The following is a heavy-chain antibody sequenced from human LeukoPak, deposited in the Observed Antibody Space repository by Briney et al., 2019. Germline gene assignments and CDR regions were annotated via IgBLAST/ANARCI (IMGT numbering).Heavy chain of an antibody. V-gene: IGHV3-23*01. CDR3: AKVVVPDGMDV. Sequence: PGRSLRLSCAASGFTFSSYVMHWVRQAPGKGLEWVSGISGSGGGTYYADSVKGRFTISRDNSKNTLYLQMYSLRAEDTAVYYCAKVVVPDGMDVWGQGTTVTVSS. D-gene: IGHD2-15*01. CDR1: GFTFSSYV. CDR2: ISGSGGGT. J-gene: IGHJ6*02.